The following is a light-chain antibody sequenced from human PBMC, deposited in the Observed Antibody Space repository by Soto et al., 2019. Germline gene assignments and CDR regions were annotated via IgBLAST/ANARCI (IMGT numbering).Light chain of an antibody. V-gene: IGLV2-8*01. CDR3: SSYAGSNNSV. Sequence: QSVLTQPPSASGSPGQSVTISCTGTGSDVGGYNYVSWYQQHPGKAPKLMIYEVSKRPSGVPDRFSGSKSGNTASLTVSGLQAEDEADYYCSSYAGSNNSVFGTGTKLTVL. CDR2: EVS. CDR1: GSDVGGYNY. J-gene: IGLJ1*01.